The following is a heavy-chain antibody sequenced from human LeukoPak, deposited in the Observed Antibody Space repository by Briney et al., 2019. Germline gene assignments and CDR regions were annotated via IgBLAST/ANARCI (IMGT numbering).Heavy chain of an antibody. V-gene: IGHV3-30*02. D-gene: IGHD3-22*01. CDR1: GFTFSSYG. CDR3: AKDYYDSSGYYFRSYFDY. CDR2: IRYDGSNK. Sequence: GGSLRLSCAASGFTFSSYGMHWVRQAPGKGLEWVAFIRYDGSNKYYADSVKGRFTISRDNSKNTLYLQMKSLRAEDTAVYYCAKDYYDSSGYYFRSYFDYWGQGTLVTVSS. J-gene: IGHJ4*02.